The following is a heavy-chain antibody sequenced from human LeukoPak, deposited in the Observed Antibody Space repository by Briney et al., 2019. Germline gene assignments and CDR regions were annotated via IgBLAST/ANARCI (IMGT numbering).Heavy chain of an antibody. V-gene: IGHV6-1*01. Sequence: SQTLSLTCVVSGDSVSSKNGAWNWIRQSPSRGLEWLGRTYYRSKWYNDYAESMEGRMTISQDTSKNQYSLHLNSVTPDDTAVYYCSRDFGTTGWHTFDYWGQGTLVTVSS. D-gene: IGHD6-19*01. CDR2: TYYRSKWYN. CDR3: SRDFGTTGWHTFDY. J-gene: IGHJ4*02. CDR1: GDSVSSKNGA.